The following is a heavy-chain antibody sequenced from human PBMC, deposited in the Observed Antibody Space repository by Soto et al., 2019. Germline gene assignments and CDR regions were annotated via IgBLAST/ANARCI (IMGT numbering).Heavy chain of an antibody. CDR3: AKAGRYYYYGMDV. J-gene: IGHJ6*02. V-gene: IGHV3-43D*04. Sequence: GGSLRLSCAASGFTFDDYAMHWVRQAPGKGLEWVSLISWDGGGTYYADSVKGRFTISRDNSKNSLYLQMNSLRAEDTVLYYCAKAGRYYYYGMDVWGQGTTVTVSS. CDR1: GFTFDDYA. CDR2: ISWDGGGT.